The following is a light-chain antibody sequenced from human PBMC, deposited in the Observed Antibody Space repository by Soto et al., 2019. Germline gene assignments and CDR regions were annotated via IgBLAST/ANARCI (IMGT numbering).Light chain of an antibody. CDR3: QQFGSSSWT. J-gene: IGKJ1*01. V-gene: IGKV3-20*01. Sequence: ESVLTQSPGTLSLSPGEKATLSCRASQSVSSSYLAWYQQKPGQAPRLLIYGASSRATGIPDRFSGSGSGTDFTLTVSRLAPEDFAVYYCQQFGSSSWTFGQGTEVEIK. CDR1: QSVSSSY. CDR2: GAS.